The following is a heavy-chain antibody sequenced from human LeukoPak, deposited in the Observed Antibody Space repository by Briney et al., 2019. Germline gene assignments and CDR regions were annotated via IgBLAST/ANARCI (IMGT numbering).Heavy chain of an antibody. Sequence: QAGGSLRLSCAASGFTFSNAWMSWVRQAPGKGLEWVSAISGSGGSTYYADSVKGRFTISRDNSKNTLYLQMNSLRAEDTAVYYCAKVARYYYDSSGYPDYWGQGTLVTVSS. J-gene: IGHJ4*02. D-gene: IGHD3-22*01. CDR2: ISGSGGST. V-gene: IGHV3-23*01. CDR1: GFTFSNAW. CDR3: AKVARYYYDSSGYPDY.